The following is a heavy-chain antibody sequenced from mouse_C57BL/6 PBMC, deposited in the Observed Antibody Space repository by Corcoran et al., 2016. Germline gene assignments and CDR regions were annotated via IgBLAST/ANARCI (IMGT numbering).Heavy chain of an antibody. D-gene: IGHD2-2*01. CDR3: ARSTMVTPAWFAY. V-gene: IGHV1-81*01. Sequence: QVQLQQSGAELARPGASVNLSCKASGYTFTSYGISWVKQRTGQGLEWIGEIYPRSGNTYYNEKFKGKATLTADKSSSTAYMELRSLTSEDSAVYFCARSTMVTPAWFAYWCQGTLVTVSA. CDR1: GYTFTSYG. J-gene: IGHJ3*01. CDR2: IYPRSGNT.